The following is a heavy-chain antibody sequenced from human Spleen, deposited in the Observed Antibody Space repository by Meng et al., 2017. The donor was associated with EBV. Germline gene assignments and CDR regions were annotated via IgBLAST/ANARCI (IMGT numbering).Heavy chain of an antibody. CDR3: AKGQTTDIVLVTYAFPAEDWFDP. D-gene: IGHD2-8*02. CDR2: ISGSGADT. V-gene: IGHV3-23*04. Sequence: EAHLVVSXXGFQQPGESLRLFFAASGVTFFSYVMTWVRQAPGKGLEWVSSISGSGADTYYADSVRGRFTISRDNSKNTLYLQMKSLRAEDTAVYYCAKGQTTDIVLVTYAFPAEDWFDPCGQETLVTVSS. J-gene: IGHJ5*02. CDR1: GVTFFSYV.